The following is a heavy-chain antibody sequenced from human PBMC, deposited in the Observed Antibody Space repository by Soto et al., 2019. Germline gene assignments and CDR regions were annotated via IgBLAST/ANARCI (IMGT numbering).Heavy chain of an antibody. Sequence: EVQLVESGGGLVQPGESLRLSCAASGFTFNNDWMHWVRQAAGKGLVWVSRINMDGSSTNYADSVEGRFTISRDNAKNTLYLQMNSLRAEDTAVYYCARGPRGVYGNDYWGQGALVTVSS. CDR1: GFTFNNDW. V-gene: IGHV3-74*01. J-gene: IGHJ4*02. D-gene: IGHD2-8*02. CDR2: INMDGSST. CDR3: ARGPRGVYGNDY.